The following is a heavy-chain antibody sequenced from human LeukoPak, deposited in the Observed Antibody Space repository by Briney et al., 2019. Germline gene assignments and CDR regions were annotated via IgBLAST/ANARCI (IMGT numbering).Heavy chain of an antibody. CDR2: INPSGGST. CDR1: GYTFTSYY. V-gene: IGHV1-46*01. J-gene: IGHJ4*02. CDR3: AREPYYDSSGYCLDY. D-gene: IGHD3-22*01. Sequence: GASVKVSCKASGYTFTSYYMHWVRQAPGQGLEWMGIINPSGGSTSYAQKFQGRVTMTRDMSTSTVYMELSSLRSEDTAVYYCAREPYYDSSGYCLDYWGQGTLVTVSS.